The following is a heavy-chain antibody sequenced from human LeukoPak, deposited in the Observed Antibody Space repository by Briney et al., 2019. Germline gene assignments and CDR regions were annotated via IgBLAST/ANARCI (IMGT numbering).Heavy chain of an antibody. CDR2: IVGSGVTT. V-gene: IGHV3-23*01. Sequence: GGSLRLSCAASGFTFSSYAMSWVRQAPGKGLEWVSTIVGSGVTTYYADSVKGRFTISRDNSKNTLYLQMNSLRAEDTAVYYCAKLSYYCGSRTYSRYYFDYWGQGTLVTVSS. D-gene: IGHD3-10*01. CDR1: GFTFSSYA. CDR3: AKLSYYCGSRTYSRYYFDY. J-gene: IGHJ4*02.